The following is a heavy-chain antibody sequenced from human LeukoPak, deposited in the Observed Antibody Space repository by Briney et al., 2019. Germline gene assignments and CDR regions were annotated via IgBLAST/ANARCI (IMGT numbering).Heavy chain of an antibody. J-gene: IGHJ4*02. CDR3: AREAMYSYGNNFDY. CDR1: GGSISGHY. CDR2: IRYSGST. V-gene: IGHV4-59*11. D-gene: IGHD5-18*01. Sequence: SETLSLTCTVSGGSISGHYWSWIRQPPGKGLEWIGYIRYSGSTEYNPSLKSRVTISVDTSKNQFSLRLSSVTAADTAVYHCAREAMYSYGNNFDYWGQGTLVTVSS.